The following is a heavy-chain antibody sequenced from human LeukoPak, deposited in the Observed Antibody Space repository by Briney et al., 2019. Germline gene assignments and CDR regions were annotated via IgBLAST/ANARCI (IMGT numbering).Heavy chain of an antibody. CDR2: ISFDASDR. V-gene: IGHV3-30*01. CDR1: GFNFRTYG. Sequence: GGSLRLSCAGYGFNFRTYGLQWVRQAAGKGREWLTVISFDASDRHYADSVRRRFTISSHNSNNTLYLQMNSLRPEDTAVYYCARDLGELATLTYYFDYWGQGTLVTVSS. D-gene: IGHD3-16*01. CDR3: ARDLGELATLTYYFDY. J-gene: IGHJ4*02.